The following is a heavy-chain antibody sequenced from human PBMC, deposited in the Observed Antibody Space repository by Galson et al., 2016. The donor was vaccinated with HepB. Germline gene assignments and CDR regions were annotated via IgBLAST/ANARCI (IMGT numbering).Heavy chain of an antibody. CDR3: AREGSYLHRSGYSPGRFDF. D-gene: IGHD3-22*01. Sequence: SLRLSCAASGFSFSDHYMDWVRQTPRKGLEWVGRSRSKADSYTTEYAPSVRGRFTISRDDSKNSLYLQMNSLKTEDTAVYYCAREGSYLHRSGYSPGRFDFWGQGALVTVSS. CDR1: GFSFSDHY. CDR2: SRSKADSYTT. J-gene: IGHJ4*02. V-gene: IGHV3-72*01.